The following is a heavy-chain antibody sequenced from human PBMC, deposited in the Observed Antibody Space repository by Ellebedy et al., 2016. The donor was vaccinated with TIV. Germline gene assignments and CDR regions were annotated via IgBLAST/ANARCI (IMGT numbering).Heavy chain of an antibody. Sequence: GESLKISCAASGFTVSSNYMSWVRQAPGKGLEWVSVIYSGGSTYYADSVKGRFTISRDNSKNTLYLQMNSLRAEDTAVYYCTRTLLRGRPGMDVWGQGTTVTVSS. CDR2: IYSGGST. CDR1: GFTVSSNY. J-gene: IGHJ6*02. D-gene: IGHD3-10*01. V-gene: IGHV3-66*01. CDR3: TRTLLRGRPGMDV.